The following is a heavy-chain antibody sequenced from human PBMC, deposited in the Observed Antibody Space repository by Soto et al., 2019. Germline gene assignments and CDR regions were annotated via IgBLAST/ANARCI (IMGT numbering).Heavy chain of an antibody. J-gene: IGHJ2*01. CDR3: ARRVNCSGGSCYSWWYFDL. CDR2: IYYSGST. Sequence: SETLSLTCTVSGGSISSSSYYWGWIRQPPGKGLEWIGSIYYSGSTYYNPSLKSRVTISVDTSKNQFSLKLSSVTAADTAVYYCARRVNCSGGSCYSWWYFDLWGRGTLVTVSS. CDR1: GGSISSSSYY. D-gene: IGHD2-15*01. V-gene: IGHV4-39*01.